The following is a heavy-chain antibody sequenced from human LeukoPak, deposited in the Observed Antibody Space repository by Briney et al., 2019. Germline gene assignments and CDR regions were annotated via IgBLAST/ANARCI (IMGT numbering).Heavy chain of an antibody. D-gene: IGHD2-15*01. CDR2: INHSGST. V-gene: IGHV4-34*01. CDR3: ARGVSGGAPSGAFDI. Sequence: PSETLSLTCAVYGGSFSGYYWSWIRQPPGKGLEWIGEINHSGSTNYNPSLKSRVTISVDTSKNQFSLKLSSVTAADTAVYYCARGVSGGAPSGAFDIWGHGTMVTVSS. J-gene: IGHJ3*02. CDR1: GGSFSGYY.